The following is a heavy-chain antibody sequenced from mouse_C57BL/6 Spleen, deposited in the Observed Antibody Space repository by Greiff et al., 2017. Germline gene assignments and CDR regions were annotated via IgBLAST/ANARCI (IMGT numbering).Heavy chain of an antibody. CDR3: ARYAAAQATGAMDY. CDR2: IDPSDSYT. D-gene: IGHD3-2*02. CDR1: GYTFTSYW. J-gene: IGHJ4*01. V-gene: IGHV1-69*01. Sequence: QVHVKQPGAELVMPGASVKLSCKASGYTFTSYWMHWVKQRPGQGLEWIGEIDPSDSYTNYNQKFKGKSTLTVDKSSSTAYMQLSSLTSEDSAVYYCARYAAAQATGAMDYWGQGTSVTVSS.